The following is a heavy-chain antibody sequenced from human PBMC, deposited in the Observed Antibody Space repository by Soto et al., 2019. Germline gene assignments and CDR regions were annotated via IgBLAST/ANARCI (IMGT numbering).Heavy chain of an antibody. D-gene: IGHD3-10*01. J-gene: IGHJ6*03. CDR2: INHSGST. V-gene: IGHV4-34*01. CDR3: ARGNPYYYGSGSYLPEPYYYYMDV. CDR1: GGSFSGYY. Sequence: QVQLQQWGAGLLKPSETLSFTCAVYGGSFSGYYWSWIRQPPGKGLEWIGEINHSGSTNENPSLTRSVTISLTPSKIQFSLNLSSVTAADKAVYYCARGNPYYYGSGSYLPEPYYYYMDVWGKGTTVTVSS.